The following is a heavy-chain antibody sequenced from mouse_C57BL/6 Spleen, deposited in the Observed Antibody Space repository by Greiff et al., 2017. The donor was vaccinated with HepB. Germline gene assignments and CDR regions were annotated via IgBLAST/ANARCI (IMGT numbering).Heavy chain of an antibody. Sequence: EVQVVESGPGLVKPSQSLSLTCSVTGYSITSGYYWNWIRQFPGNKLEWMGYISYDGSNNYNPSLKNRISITRDTSKNQFFLKLNSVTTEDTATYYCARDGGNAMDYWGQGTSVTVSS. CDR2: ISYDGSN. CDR3: ARDGGNAMDY. J-gene: IGHJ4*01. CDR1: GYSITSGYY. V-gene: IGHV3-6*01.